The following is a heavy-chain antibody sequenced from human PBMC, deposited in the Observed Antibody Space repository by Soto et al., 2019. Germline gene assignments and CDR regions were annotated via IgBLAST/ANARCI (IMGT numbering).Heavy chain of an antibody. D-gene: IGHD1-26*01. Sequence: GGSLRLSCAASGFIFTNYAMNWVRQAPGKGLEWVSVIGGRGNSAYYADSVQGRFTISRDNSKNTLYLQMNSLRAEDTAAYYCARGATMDYFDYWGQGTLVTVSS. CDR1: GFIFTNYA. V-gene: IGHV3-23*01. CDR2: IGGRGNSA. J-gene: IGHJ4*02. CDR3: ARGATMDYFDY.